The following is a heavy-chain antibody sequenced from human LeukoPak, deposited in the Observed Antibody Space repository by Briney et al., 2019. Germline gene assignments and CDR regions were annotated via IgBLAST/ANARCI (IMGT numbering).Heavy chain of an antibody. J-gene: IGHJ4*02. CDR1: GGSFSGYY. CDR3: ARETDRWGDGYNKGGFDY. V-gene: IGHV4-34*01. D-gene: IGHD5-24*01. CDR2: INHSGST. Sequence: KPSETLSLTCAVYGGSFSGYYWSWIRQPPGKGLEWIGEINHSGSTNYNPSLKSRVTISVDTSKNQFSLKLSSVTAADTAVYYCARETDRWGDGYNKGGFDYWGQGTLVTVSS.